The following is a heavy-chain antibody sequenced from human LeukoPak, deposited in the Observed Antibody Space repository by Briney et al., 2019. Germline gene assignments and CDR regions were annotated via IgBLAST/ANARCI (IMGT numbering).Heavy chain of an antibody. CDR2: INPNSGGT. V-gene: IGHV1-2*02. Sequence: AASVKVSCKASGYTFTGYYMHWVRQAPGQGLEWMGWINPNSGGTNYAQKFQGRVTMTRDTSISTAYMELSRLRSDDTAVYYCASRFGLLEWSETRLDAFDIWGQGTMVTVSS. J-gene: IGHJ3*02. CDR3: ASRFGLLEWSETRLDAFDI. CDR1: GYTFTGYY. D-gene: IGHD3-3*01.